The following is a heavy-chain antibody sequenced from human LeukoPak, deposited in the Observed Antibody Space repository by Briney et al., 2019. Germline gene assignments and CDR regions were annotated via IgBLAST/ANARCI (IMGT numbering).Heavy chain of an antibody. Sequence: SDTLSLTCTVSGGSISSSPYWWGWIRKPPGKGLEWIGTIYYSGSTYYNPSLKSRVTISADTSKNQFSLKLSSVTAADTAVYYCARRQYGLAFDYWGQGTLVTVSS. D-gene: IGHD4-17*01. J-gene: IGHJ4*02. V-gene: IGHV4-39*01. CDR1: GGSISSSPYW. CDR3: ARRQYGLAFDY. CDR2: IYYSGST.